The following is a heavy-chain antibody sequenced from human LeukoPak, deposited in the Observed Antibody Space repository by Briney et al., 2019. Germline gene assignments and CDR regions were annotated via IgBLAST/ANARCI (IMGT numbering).Heavy chain of an antibody. D-gene: IGHD4-11*01. J-gene: IGHJ6*03. Sequence: PGGSLRLSCAASGFTVSNNYMSWVRQAPGKGLEWVSVIYSGGSTYFADSVKGRFTISRDYSKNTLYLQMNSLRAEDTAVYYCARDRNYRSYYYYMDVWGKGTTVTVSS. CDR2: IYSGGST. V-gene: IGHV3-53*01. CDR3: ARDRNYRSYYYYMDV. CDR1: GFTVSNNY.